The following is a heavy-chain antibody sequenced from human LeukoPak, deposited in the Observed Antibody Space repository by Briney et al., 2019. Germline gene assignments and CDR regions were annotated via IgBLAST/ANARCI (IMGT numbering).Heavy chain of an antibody. D-gene: IGHD1-1*01. CDR3: ARDHNYAFDN. CDR2: ISYDGSNK. Sequence: GGSLRLSCAASGFTFSSYAMHWVRQAPGKGLEWVAVISYDGSNKYYADSVKGRFTISADKAKNSLYLQMNSLRVEDTAVYYCARDHNYAFDNWGQGTLVSVAS. J-gene: IGHJ4*02. V-gene: IGHV3-30*07. CDR1: GFTFSSYA.